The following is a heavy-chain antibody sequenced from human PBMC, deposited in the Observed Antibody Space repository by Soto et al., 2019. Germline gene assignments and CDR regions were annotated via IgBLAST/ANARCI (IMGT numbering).Heavy chain of an antibody. D-gene: IGHD6-6*01. V-gene: IGHV3-23*01. CDR3: AKRSSSSTFDY. Sequence: GESLKISCAASGFTFSSYAMSWVRQAPGKGLEWVSVISGSDDSTYYADSVKGRFTIARDNSKNTLYLQMNSLRAEDTAVYYCAKRSSSSTFDYWGQGTLVTVSS. CDR2: ISGSDDST. CDR1: GFTFSSYA. J-gene: IGHJ4*02.